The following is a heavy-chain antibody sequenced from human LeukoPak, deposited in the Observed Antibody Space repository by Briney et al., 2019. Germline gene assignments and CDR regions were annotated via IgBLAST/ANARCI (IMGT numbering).Heavy chain of an antibody. CDR2: IYYSGST. D-gene: IGHD3-22*01. CDR1: GGSISSSSYY. V-gene: IGHV4-39*07. Sequence: SETLSLTCTVSGGSISSSSYYWGWIRQPPGKGLEWIGSIYYSGSTYYNPSLKSRVTISVDPSKNQFSLKLSSVTAADTAVYYCARGGTGLLPDYWGQGTLVTVSS. CDR3: ARGGTGLLPDY. J-gene: IGHJ4*02.